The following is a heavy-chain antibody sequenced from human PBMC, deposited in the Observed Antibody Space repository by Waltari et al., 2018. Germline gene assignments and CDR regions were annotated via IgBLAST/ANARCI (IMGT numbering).Heavy chain of an antibody. CDR3: ARTSSGYSYYFDY. Sequence: EVQLVESGGGLVQPGGSLRLSCAASGFPFSSYSMNWVRQAPGKGLEWVSYISSSSSTIYYADSVKGRFTISRDNAKNSLYLQMNSLRAEDTAVYYCARTSSGYSYYFDYWGQGTLVTVSS. CDR2: ISSSSSTI. CDR1: GFPFSSYS. J-gene: IGHJ4*02. V-gene: IGHV3-48*04. D-gene: IGHD3-22*01.